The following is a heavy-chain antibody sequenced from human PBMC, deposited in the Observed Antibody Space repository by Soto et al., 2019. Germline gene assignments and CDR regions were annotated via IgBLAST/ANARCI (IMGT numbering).Heavy chain of an antibody. CDR2: SEPSYSYT. J-gene: IGHJ6*02. V-gene: IGHV5-10-1*01. D-gene: IGHD6-6*01. CDR1: GYSFTSYW. CDR3: ARLGLHEVGAARGYYYGMDV. Sequence: GESLKISCKGSGYSFTSYWISWVRQMPGKGLEWMGRSEPSYSYTNYSPSFQGHVTISADKSISTAYLQWSSLNASDTAMYYCARLGLHEVGAARGYYYGMDVWGQGTTVTASS.